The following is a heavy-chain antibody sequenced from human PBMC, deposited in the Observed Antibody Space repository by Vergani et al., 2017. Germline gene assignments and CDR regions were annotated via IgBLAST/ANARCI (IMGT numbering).Heavy chain of an antibody. V-gene: IGHV4-59*01. Sequence: QVQLQESGPGLVKPSETLSLPCTVSGGPISRYYWSWIRQPPGKGLEWVGYIYYSGSTNYNPSLKSRVTISVDTSKNQFSLKLSSMTAADTAVYYCARNPYCGGDCYSDAFDSWGQARMVIVSS. CDR3: ARNPYCGGDCYSDAFDS. CDR1: GGPISRYY. J-gene: IGHJ3*02. CDR2: IYYSGST. D-gene: IGHD2-21*02.